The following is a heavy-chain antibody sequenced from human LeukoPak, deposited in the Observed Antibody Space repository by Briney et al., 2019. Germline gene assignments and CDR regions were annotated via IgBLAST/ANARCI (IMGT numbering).Heavy chain of an antibody. CDR3: ARAPRLSDY. J-gene: IGHJ4*02. V-gene: IGHV3-11*01. CDR2: ISNSGDTM. CDR1: GFTFSDYY. Sequence: GGSLRLSCAASGFTFSDYYMSWIRQAPGKGLEWVSYISNSGDTMYYADSVKGRFTISRDSAQNSLYLQMNSLRAEDTAVYYCARAPRLSDYWGQGTLVTVSS. D-gene: IGHD6-25*01.